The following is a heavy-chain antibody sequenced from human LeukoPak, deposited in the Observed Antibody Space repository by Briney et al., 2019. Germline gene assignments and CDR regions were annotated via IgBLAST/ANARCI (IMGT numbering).Heavy chain of an antibody. Sequence: GRSLRLSCAASGFSFSTYAMHWVRQAPGKGLEWVALIWHDASHTFYTDSVKGRFTISRDNSKNTVYLQMNSLGGEDTAVYYCARAPNWYSSGLHGGWFDPWGQGTLVTVSS. V-gene: IGHV3-33*01. CDR1: GFSFSTYA. CDR3: ARAPNWYSSGLHGGWFDP. D-gene: IGHD6-19*01. J-gene: IGHJ5*02. CDR2: IWHDASHT.